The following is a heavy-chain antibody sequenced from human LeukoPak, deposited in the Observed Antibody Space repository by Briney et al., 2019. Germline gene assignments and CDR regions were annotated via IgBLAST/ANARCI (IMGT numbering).Heavy chain of an antibody. CDR3: AKGPATDYSNYCYFDY. J-gene: IGHJ4*02. V-gene: IGHV3-48*04. D-gene: IGHD4-11*01. CDR2: ISSSSSII. Sequence: PGGSLRLSCAASGFTFSSYSMNWVRQAPGKGLEWVSYISSSSSIIYYADSVKGRFTISRDNAKNSLYLQMNSLRAEDTAVYSCAKGPATDYSNYCYFDYWGQGTLVTVSS. CDR1: GFTFSSYS.